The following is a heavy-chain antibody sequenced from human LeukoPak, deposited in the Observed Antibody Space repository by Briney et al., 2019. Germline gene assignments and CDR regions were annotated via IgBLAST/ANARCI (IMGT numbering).Heavy chain of an antibody. D-gene: IGHD1-7*01. CDR3: ARGDLPSWNYGVDY. Sequence: SETLSLTCTVSGGSISSGGYYWSWIRQHPGKGLEWIGYIYYSGSTYYNPSLKSRVTISVDTSKNQFSLKLSSVTAADTAVYYCARGDLPSWNYGVDYWGQGTLVTVSS. V-gene: IGHV4-31*03. CDR1: GGSISSGGYY. CDR2: IYYSGST. J-gene: IGHJ4*02.